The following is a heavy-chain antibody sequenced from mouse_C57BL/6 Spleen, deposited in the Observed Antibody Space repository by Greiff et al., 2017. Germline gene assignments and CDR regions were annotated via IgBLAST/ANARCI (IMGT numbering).Heavy chain of an antibody. CDR1: GFTFPAYY. CDR3: ARYRAMDY. Sequence: VQLQASVGCLVQPWGSLSLSCAASGFTFPAYYMSWVRQPPGKALEWLGFIRNKANGYTTEYSASVKGRFTISRDNSQSILYLQMNALRAEDSATYYCARYRAMDYWGQGTSVTVSS. CDR2: IRNKANGYTT. V-gene: IGHV7-3*01. J-gene: IGHJ4*01.